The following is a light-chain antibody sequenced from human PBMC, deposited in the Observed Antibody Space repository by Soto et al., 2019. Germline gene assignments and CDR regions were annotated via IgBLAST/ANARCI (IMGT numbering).Light chain of an antibody. CDR3: QQYGRSPPFT. Sequence: ELVLTQSPGTLSLSPGERATLSCRASQSVSSSYLAWYQQKPGQAPRLLIYGASTRATGIPDRFSGSGSGTDFTLTISRLEPEDFAVYFCQQYGRSPPFTFGQGTKGEIK. CDR1: QSVSSSY. J-gene: IGKJ2*01. CDR2: GAS. V-gene: IGKV3-20*01.